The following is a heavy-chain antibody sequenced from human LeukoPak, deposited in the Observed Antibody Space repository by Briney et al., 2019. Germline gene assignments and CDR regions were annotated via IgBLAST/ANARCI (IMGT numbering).Heavy chain of an antibody. D-gene: IGHD3-3*01. J-gene: IGHJ4*02. CDR1: GGSISSYY. Sequence: ETLSLTCSVSGGSISSYYWSWIRQPPGKGLEWIGYIFYNGSTNYNSSLKSRVTISVDTSKNQFSLKLSSVTAADTAVYYCARTTIFGVVQDYWGQGTLVTVSS. V-gene: IGHV4-59*08. CDR3: ARTTIFGVVQDY. CDR2: IFYNGST.